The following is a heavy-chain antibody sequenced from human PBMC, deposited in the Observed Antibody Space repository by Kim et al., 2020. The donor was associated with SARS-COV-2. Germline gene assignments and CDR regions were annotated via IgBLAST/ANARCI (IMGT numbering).Heavy chain of an antibody. CDR3: ARDKRQPPQYSYGFDDYYYGMDV. CDR2: INPNSGGT. D-gene: IGHD5-18*01. J-gene: IGHJ6*02. Sequence: ASVKVSCKASGYTFTGYYMHWVRQAPGQGLEWMGWINPNSGGTNYAQKFQGWVTMTRDTSISTAYMELSRLRSDDTAVYYCARDKRQPPQYSYGFDDYYYGMDVWGQGTTVTVSS. CDR1: GYTFTGYY. V-gene: IGHV1-2*04.